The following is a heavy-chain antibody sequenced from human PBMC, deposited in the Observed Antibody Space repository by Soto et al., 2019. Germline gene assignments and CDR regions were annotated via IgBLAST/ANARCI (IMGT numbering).Heavy chain of an antibody. V-gene: IGHV3-7*01. D-gene: IGHD3-22*01. CDR3: ARNYWESLFYYDNSRYYYGMDV. CDR2: IKQDGSEK. Sequence: GGSLRLSCAASGFTFSSYWMSWVRQAPGKGLEWVANIKQDGSEKYYVDSVKGRFTISRDNAKNPLYLQMNSLRAEDTAVYYCARNYWESLFYYDNSRYYYGMDVWGQGTTVTVSS. CDR1: GFTFSSYW. J-gene: IGHJ6*02.